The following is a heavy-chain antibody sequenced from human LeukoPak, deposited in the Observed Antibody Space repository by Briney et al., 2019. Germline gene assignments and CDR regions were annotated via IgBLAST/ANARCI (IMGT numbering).Heavy chain of an antibody. CDR1: GFTFSSYS. CDR3: ARIEWERLGRAFDI. J-gene: IGHJ3*02. CDR2: IYSAGAT. V-gene: IGHV3-53*01. Sequence: GRSLRLSCAASGFTFSSYSMNWVRQAPGKGLGWVSSIYSAGATHYAESVKGRFTISRDNSKNTLYLQMNSLRAEDMAVYYCARIEWERLGRAFDIWGQGTMVTVSS. D-gene: IGHD1-26*01.